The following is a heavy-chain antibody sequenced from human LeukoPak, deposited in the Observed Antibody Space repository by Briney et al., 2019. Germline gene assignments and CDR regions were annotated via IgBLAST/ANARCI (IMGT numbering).Heavy chain of an antibody. J-gene: IGHJ4*02. CDR1: GYTFTSYG. Sequence: GASVKVSCKASGYTFTSYGISWVRQAPGQGLEWMGGIIPIFGTANYAQKFQGRVTITADKSTSTAYMELSSLRSEDTAVYYCARGDDSGYDSDFDYWGQGTLVTVSS. CDR2: IIPIFGTA. CDR3: ARGDDSGYDSDFDY. V-gene: IGHV1-69*06. D-gene: IGHD5-12*01.